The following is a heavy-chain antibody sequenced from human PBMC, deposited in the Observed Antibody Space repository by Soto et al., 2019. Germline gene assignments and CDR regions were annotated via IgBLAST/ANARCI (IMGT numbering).Heavy chain of an antibody. V-gene: IGHV3-11*01. CDR2: INRGGSNI. D-gene: IGHD3-10*01. CDR3: ARDIRGAN. J-gene: IGHJ4*02. Sequence: QAQLVESGGGLVKPGGSLRLSCTASGFTFTDHYRTWIRQAPGKGLEWVSYINRGGSNIYYADSVRGRFTISRDNAKNSVYLQMSSLRAEDTAIYYCARDIRGANWGQGTLVIVSS. CDR1: GFTFTDHY.